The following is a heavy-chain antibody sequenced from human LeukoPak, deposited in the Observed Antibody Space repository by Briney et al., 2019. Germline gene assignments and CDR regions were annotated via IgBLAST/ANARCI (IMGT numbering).Heavy chain of an antibody. CDR2: IIGSGDTT. Sequence: RTGGSLRLSCAASGFTFSGYAMSWVRQAPGKGLEWVSAIIGSGDTTYYAASVKGRLTISRDNSKNTLYLQMNSLRAEDTAVYYCAKVTGGDMMTYGGLDYWGQGTLVTVSS. J-gene: IGHJ4*02. V-gene: IGHV3-23*01. D-gene: IGHD3-16*01. CDR1: GFTFSGYA. CDR3: AKVTGGDMMTYGGLDY.